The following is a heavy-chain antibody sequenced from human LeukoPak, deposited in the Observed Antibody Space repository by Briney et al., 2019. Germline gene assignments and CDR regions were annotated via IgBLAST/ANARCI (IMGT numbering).Heavy chain of an antibody. CDR1: GGSISSYY. CDR3: ARDHHYDSSGYYYGDNWFDP. CDR2: IYTSGST. J-gene: IGHJ5*02. Sequence: SETLSLTCTVSGGSISSYYWSWIRQPAGKGLEWIGRIYTSGSTNYNPSLKSRVTMSVDTSKNQFSLKLSSVTAADTAVYYCARDHHYDSSGYYYGDNWFDPWGQGTLVTVSS. D-gene: IGHD3-22*01. V-gene: IGHV4-4*07.